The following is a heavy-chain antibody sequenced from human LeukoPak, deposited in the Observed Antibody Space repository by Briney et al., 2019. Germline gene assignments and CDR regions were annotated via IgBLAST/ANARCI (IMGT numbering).Heavy chain of an antibody. CDR3: AKASMVRGVIDMIFDY. D-gene: IGHD3-10*01. CDR1: GFTFSSYA. Sequence: GGSLRLSCAASGFTFSSYAMSWVRQAPGKGLKWVSAISGSGGSTYYADSVKGRFTISRDNSKNTLYLQVNSLRAEDTAVYYCAKASMVRGVIDMIFDYWGQGTLVTVSS. J-gene: IGHJ4*02. CDR2: ISGSGGST. V-gene: IGHV3-23*01.